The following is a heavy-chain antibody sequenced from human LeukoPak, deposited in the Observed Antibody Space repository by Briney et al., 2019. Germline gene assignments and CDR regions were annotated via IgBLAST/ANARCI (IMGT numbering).Heavy chain of an antibody. V-gene: IGHV4-38-2*02. J-gene: IGHJ4*02. CDR1: GYSISSGYY. CDR2: IYHSGDT. D-gene: IGHD3-3*01. Sequence: SETLSLTCTVSGYSISSGYYWGWIRQPPGKALEWIGNIYHSGDTHYHPSLKSRVTISVDTSKNQFSLKLTPGPAADTAVYYCARDYDFWSGYYNWGQGTLVTVSS. CDR3: ARDYDFWSGYYN.